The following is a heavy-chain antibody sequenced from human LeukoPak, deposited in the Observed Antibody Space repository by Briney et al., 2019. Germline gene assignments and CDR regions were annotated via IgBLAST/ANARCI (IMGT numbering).Heavy chain of an antibody. J-gene: IGHJ6*03. V-gene: IGHV3-30*04. CDR2: ISSDGSNK. CDR3: ARDPYSGSYGNNYYYYMDV. CDR1: GFTFSRNV. D-gene: IGHD5-12*01. Sequence: GGSLRLSCAASGFTFSRNVMHWVRQAPGKGLEWVGVISSDGSNKYYADSVKGRFTISRDNAQNSLYLQMNSLRAEDTAVYYCARDPYSGSYGNNYYYYMDVWGKGTTVTISS.